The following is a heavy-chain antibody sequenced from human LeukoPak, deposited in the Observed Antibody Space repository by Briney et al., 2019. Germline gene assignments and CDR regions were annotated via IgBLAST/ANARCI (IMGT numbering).Heavy chain of an antibody. Sequence: ASVKVSCKASGYTFTGYYMHWVRQAPGQGLEWMGWINPNSGGTNYAQKFQGTVTMTRDTSISTAYMELSRLRSDDTAVYYCARVNYYDSSGYYSPHDAFDIWGQGTMVTVSS. CDR2: INPNSGGT. CDR3: ARVNYYDSSGYYSPHDAFDI. V-gene: IGHV1-2*02. J-gene: IGHJ3*02. CDR1: GYTFTGYY. D-gene: IGHD3-22*01.